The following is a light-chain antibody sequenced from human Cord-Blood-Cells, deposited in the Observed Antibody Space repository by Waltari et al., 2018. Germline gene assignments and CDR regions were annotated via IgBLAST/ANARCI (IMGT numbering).Light chain of an antibody. CDR3: QQYYSTPYT. Sequence: DIVMTQSPDSLAVSLAERVTINCTSSPSVLYRSNNKNYLAWYQHKPGQPPKLLMYWASIRESGVPDRFSGSGSGTDFTRTISSLQAEDVAVYYCQQYYSTPYTLGQGTKLEIK. V-gene: IGKV4-1*01. CDR2: WAS. CDR1: PSVLYRSNNKNY. J-gene: IGKJ2*01.